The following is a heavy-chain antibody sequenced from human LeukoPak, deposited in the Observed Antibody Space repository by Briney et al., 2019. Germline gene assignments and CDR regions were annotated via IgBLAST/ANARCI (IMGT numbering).Heavy chain of an antibody. J-gene: IGHJ3*02. CDR1: GGSLSGYY. Sequence: SETLSLTCGVYGGSLSGYYWSWIRQPPGKGLEWIGEINHGGSTNYNPSLKIRVTISVDTSKNQFSLKVSSVTAADTAVYCCARGRLVVVPAAMRGGAFDIWGQGTMVTVSS. CDR2: INHGGST. V-gene: IGHV4-34*01. CDR3: ARGRLVVVPAAMRGGAFDI. D-gene: IGHD2-2*01.